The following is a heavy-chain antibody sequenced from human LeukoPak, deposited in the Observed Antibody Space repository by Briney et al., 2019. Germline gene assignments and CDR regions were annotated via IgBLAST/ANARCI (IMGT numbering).Heavy chain of an antibody. D-gene: IGHD1-1*01. J-gene: IGHJ6*02. V-gene: IGHV3-9*01. Sequence: GGSLRLSCAASGFTLDDYAMHWVRQAPGKGLEWVSGVSWNSGSIGYADSVKGRFTISRDNAKNSLYLQMNSLRAEDTALYYCAKDSRYNWNDPLYYGMDVWGQGTTVTVSS. CDR1: GFTLDDYA. CDR3: AKDSRYNWNDPLYYGMDV. CDR2: VSWNSGSI.